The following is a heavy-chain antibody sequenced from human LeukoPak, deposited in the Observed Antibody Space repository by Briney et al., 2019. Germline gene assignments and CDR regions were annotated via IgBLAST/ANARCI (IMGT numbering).Heavy chain of an antibody. CDR3: ARVYSSSSNPKGNWFDP. CDR1: GYTFTGYY. CDR2: INPNSGGT. V-gene: IGHV1-2*02. J-gene: IGHJ5*02. D-gene: IGHD6-6*01. Sequence: GASVKVSCKASGYTFTGYYMHWVRQAPGPGFEWMGWINPNSGGTNYAQKFQGRVTMARDTSISTAYMELSRLRSDDTAVYYCARVYSSSSNPKGNWFDPWGQGTLVTVSS.